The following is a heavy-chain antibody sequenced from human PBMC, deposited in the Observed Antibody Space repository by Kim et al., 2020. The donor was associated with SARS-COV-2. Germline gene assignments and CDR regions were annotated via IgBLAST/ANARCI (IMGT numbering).Heavy chain of an antibody. D-gene: IGHD2-15*01. Sequence: YSAESLQGRLAVSRDNDKNSLYLQMNSQREEDTAVYYCARDQEVVAAMDVWGQGTTVTVSS. CDR3: ARDQEVVAAMDV. V-gene: IGHV3-48*02. J-gene: IGHJ6*02.